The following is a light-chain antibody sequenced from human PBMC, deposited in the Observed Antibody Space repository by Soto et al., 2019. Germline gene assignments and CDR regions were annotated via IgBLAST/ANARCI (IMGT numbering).Light chain of an antibody. Sequence: QSVLTQPPSASGSPGQSVTISCTGTSSDVGGYNYVSWYQQHPGKAPKLMIYEVSKRPSGVPDRFSGSKSGNTASLTVSGLQAEYEADYYCSSYAGSNNLVFGTGTMVTVL. CDR1: SSDVGGYNY. J-gene: IGLJ1*01. V-gene: IGLV2-8*01. CDR2: EVS. CDR3: SSYAGSNNLV.